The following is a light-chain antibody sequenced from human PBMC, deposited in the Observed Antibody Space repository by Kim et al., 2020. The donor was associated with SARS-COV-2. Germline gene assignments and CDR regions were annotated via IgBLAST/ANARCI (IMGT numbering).Light chain of an antibody. CDR1: QSIMTS. CDR3: QQYNSMWT. J-gene: IGKJ1*01. CDR2: KAS. Sequence: SASIGDRVTVTCRASQSIMTSLAWYQQKPGKAPKLLIYKASTLGIGIPSRFSGSGSGTEFTLTISSLQPEDFATYYCQQYNSMWTFGQGTKVDIK. V-gene: IGKV1-5*03.